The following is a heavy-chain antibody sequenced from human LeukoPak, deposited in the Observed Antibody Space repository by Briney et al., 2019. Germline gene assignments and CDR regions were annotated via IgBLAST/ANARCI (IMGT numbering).Heavy chain of an antibody. CDR3: ARAYYDSSGIYFDY. J-gene: IGHJ4*02. CDR1: GYTFTGYY. Sequence: ASVKVSCKASGYTFTGYYMHWVRQAPGQGQEWMGWINPNSGGTNYAQKFQGWVNMTRDTSISTAYMELSSLRSEDTAVYYCARAYYDSSGIYFDYWGQGTLVTVSS. D-gene: IGHD3-22*01. V-gene: IGHV1-2*04. CDR2: INPNSGGT.